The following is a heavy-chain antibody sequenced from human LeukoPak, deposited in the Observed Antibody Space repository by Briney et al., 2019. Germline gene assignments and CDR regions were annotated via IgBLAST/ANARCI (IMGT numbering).Heavy chain of an antibody. CDR3: ARERGAARPYFDY. J-gene: IGHJ4*02. V-gene: IGHV3-48*01. Sequence: PGGSLRLSCAASGFTFSSYSMNWVRQAPGKGLEWVSYISSSSSTIYYADSVKGRFTISRDNAKNSMYLQTNSLRAEDTAVYYCARERGAARPYFDYWGQGTLVTVSS. CDR1: GFTFSSYS. CDR2: ISSSSSTI. D-gene: IGHD6-25*01.